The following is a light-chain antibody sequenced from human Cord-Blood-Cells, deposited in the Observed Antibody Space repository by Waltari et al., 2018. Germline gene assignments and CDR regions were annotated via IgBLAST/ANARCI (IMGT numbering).Light chain of an antibody. CDR3: SSYTSSSTPYV. Sequence: QSALTQPASVSGSPRQSITIPCTGTSSDVGGYNYVSWYQQHPGKAPKLMIYDVSNRPSGVSNRFSGSKSGNTASLTISGLQAEDEADYYCSSYTSSSTPYVFGTGTKVTVL. V-gene: IGLV2-14*01. CDR1: SSDVGGYNY. CDR2: DVS. J-gene: IGLJ1*01.